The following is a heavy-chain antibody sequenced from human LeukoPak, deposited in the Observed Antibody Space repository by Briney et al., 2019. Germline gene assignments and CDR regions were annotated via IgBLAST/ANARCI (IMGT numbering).Heavy chain of an antibody. Sequence: GGSLRLSCAVSGFTFSHYMMTWVRLAPGEGLEWVANMRTDGSVVQYADSVKGRFTISRDNAKNSLFLQMNSVKAEDTAVYYCARDKDFTIDYWGQGTLVTVSS. CDR1: GFTFSHYM. CDR2: MRTDGSVV. J-gene: IGHJ4*02. V-gene: IGHV3-7*01. D-gene: IGHD3-10*01. CDR3: ARDKDFTIDY.